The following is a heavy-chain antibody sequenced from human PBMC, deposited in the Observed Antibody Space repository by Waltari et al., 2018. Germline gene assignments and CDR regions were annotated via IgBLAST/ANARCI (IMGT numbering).Heavy chain of an antibody. V-gene: IGHV3-30-3*01. CDR2: ISYDGSNK. Sequence: QVQLVESGGGVVQPGRSLRLSCAASGFTFSSYAMHWVRQAPGKGLEWVAVISYDGSNKYYADSVKGRFTISRDNSKNTLYLQMNSLRAEDTAVYYCAIPVHLYGEPGDYWGQGTLVTVSS. D-gene: IGHD4-17*01. CDR1: GFTFSSYA. CDR3: AIPVHLYGEPGDY. J-gene: IGHJ4*02.